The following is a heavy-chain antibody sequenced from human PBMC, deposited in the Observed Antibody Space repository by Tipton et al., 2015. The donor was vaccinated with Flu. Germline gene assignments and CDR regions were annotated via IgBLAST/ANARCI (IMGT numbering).Heavy chain of an antibody. V-gene: IGHV4-38-2*01. J-gene: IGHJ3*02. CDR3: ARDNGGVHAFDI. CDR2: MYHSGNT. CDR1: GYSISSGYY. Sequence: PGLVKPSETLSLTCAVSGYSISSGYYWGWIRQSPRKGLQYLGSMYHSGNTHYNPSLKSRVTISVDTSNNQFSLRLSSVTAADTAVHYCARDNGGVHAFDIWGQGTMVTVSS. D-gene: IGHD3-16*01.